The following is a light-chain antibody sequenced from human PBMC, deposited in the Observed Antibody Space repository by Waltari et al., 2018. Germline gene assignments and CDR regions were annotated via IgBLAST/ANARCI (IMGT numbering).Light chain of an antibody. CDR3: SSYISSDTLEL. CDR2: DVS. Sequence: HSALTQPASVSGSPGQSITISCTGTSSDVGGYNYVSWYQQPPGKAPKLIIYDVSNRPSSVSNRFSGSTSGNTASLTSSGLQAEDEADYYCSSYISSDTLELFGGGTSLTVL. J-gene: IGLJ2*01. V-gene: IGLV2-14*03. CDR1: SSDVGGYNY.